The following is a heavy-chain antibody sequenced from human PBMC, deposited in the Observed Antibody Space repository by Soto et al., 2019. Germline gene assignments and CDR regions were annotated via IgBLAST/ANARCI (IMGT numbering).Heavy chain of an antibody. D-gene: IGHD6-13*01. CDR3: AREEDSSSWYFMSYFDY. V-gene: IGHV3-30-3*01. CDR1: GFTFSSYA. Sequence: QVQLVESGGGVVQPGRSLRLSCAASGFTFSSYAMHWVRQAPGKGLEWVAVISYDGSSKYYADSVKGRFTISRDNSKNTLYLQMNSLRAEDTAVYYCAREEDSSSWYFMSYFDYWGQGTLVTVSS. CDR2: ISYDGSSK. J-gene: IGHJ4*02.